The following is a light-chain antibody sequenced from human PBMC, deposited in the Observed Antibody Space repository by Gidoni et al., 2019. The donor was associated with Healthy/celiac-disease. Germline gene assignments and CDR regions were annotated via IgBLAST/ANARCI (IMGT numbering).Light chain of an antibody. CDR3: QQYYSTPPIT. CDR2: WAS. Sequence: DIVMTQSPDSLPVYLGERATINCKSSQSVLYSSNNKNYLAWYQQKPGQPPKLLIYWASTRESGVPDRFSGSGSGTDFTLTISSLQAEDVAVYYCQQYYSTPPITFGQGTRLEIK. CDR1: QSVLYSSNNKNY. J-gene: IGKJ5*01. V-gene: IGKV4-1*01.